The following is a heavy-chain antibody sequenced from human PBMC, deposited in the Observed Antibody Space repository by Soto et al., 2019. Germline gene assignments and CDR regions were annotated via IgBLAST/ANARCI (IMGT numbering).Heavy chain of an antibody. CDR3: ARGDRFRCSGDRCFSDGLLLS. CDR1: GFTFGIYS. CDR2: INGSSSTM. D-gene: IGHD2-15*01. Sequence: EVQLVESGGGLVQRGGSLRLSCAASGFTFGIYSMNWVRQAPGKGLEWISYINGSSSTMYYADSVKGRFIISRDNAANFWYLQMNSLRAADTAVYYCARGDRFRCSGDRCFSDGLLLSWGQGTLVNVSS. J-gene: IGHJ5*02. V-gene: IGHV3-48*01.